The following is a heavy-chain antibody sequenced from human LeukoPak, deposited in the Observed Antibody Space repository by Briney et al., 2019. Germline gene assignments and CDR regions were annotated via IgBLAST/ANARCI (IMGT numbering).Heavy chain of an antibody. CDR2: IYYSGTT. J-gene: IGHJ6*03. CDR1: GGPISSSSYY. CDR3: ARGPLDRSSSSYYYYYMDV. Sequence: SETLSLTCTVSGGPISSSSYYWGWIRQPPGKGLEWIGSIYYSGTTNYNPSLKSRVSMSVDTSKNQFSLKLSSVTAADTAVYYCARGPLDRSSSSYYYYYMDVWGKGTTVTVSS. D-gene: IGHD6-6*01. V-gene: IGHV4-39*07.